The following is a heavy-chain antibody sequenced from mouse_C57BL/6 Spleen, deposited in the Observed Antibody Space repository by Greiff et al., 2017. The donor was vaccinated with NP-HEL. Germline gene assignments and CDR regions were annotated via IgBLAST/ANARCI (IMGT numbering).Heavy chain of an antibody. CDR3: ARDGDGNYPFAY. J-gene: IGHJ3*01. D-gene: IGHD2-1*01. Sequence: VQLQQSGPELVKPGASVKISCKASGYTFTDYYMNWVKQSHGKSLEWIGDINPNNGGTSYNQKFKGKATLTVDKSSSTAYMELRSLTSEDSAVYYCARDGDGNYPFAYWGQGTLVTVSA. V-gene: IGHV1-26*01. CDR2: INPNNGGT. CDR1: GYTFTDYY.